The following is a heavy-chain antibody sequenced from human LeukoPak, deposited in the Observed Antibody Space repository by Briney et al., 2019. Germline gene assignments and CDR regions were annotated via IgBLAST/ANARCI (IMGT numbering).Heavy chain of an antibody. CDR3: ARHISDPWGYYDSSETKYYFDY. CDR2: IYYSGST. D-gene: IGHD3-22*01. Sequence: ESGPGLVKPSQTLSLTCTVSGGSISSGGYYWSWIRQHPGKGLEWIGYIYYSGSTYYNPSLKSRVTISVDTSKNQFSLKLSSVTAADTAVYYCARHISDPWGYYDSSETKYYFDYWGQGTLVTVSS. J-gene: IGHJ4*02. CDR1: GGSISSGGYY. V-gene: IGHV4-31*03.